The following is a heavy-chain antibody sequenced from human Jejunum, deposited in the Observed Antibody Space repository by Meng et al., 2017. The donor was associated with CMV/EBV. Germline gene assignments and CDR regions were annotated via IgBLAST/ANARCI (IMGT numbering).Heavy chain of an antibody. Sequence: GFTFTRYSFIWVRQAPRKGLEWLSYISGSSTYISHADSVKGRFTISRDNARNSVYLQMDRLGAEDTAVYYCARAIDYGDPNWFDAWGQGTPVTVSS. D-gene: IGHD4-17*01. CDR1: GFTFTRYS. CDR2: ISGSSTYI. V-gene: IGHV3-21*01. J-gene: IGHJ5*02. CDR3: ARAIDYGDPNWFDA.